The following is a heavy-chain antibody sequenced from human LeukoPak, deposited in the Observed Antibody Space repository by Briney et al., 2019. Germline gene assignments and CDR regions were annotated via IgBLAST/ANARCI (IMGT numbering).Heavy chain of an antibody. CDR3: ARTAARRFDY. CDR2: INPTGGST. CDR1: GYTFPSYF. V-gene: IGHV1-46*01. Sequence: ASVKVSCKASGYTFPSYFMHWVREAPGQGLEWMGIINPTGGSTTYAQKFQGRVTMTRDTSTSTVYMELSSLRSDDTAVYYCARTAARRFDYWGQGTLVTVSS. D-gene: IGHD6-6*01. J-gene: IGHJ4*02.